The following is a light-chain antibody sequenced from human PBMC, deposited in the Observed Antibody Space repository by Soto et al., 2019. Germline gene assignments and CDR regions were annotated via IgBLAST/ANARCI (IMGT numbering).Light chain of an antibody. J-gene: IGKJ2*01. CDR3: QQSYSVPPP. CDR1: PRIRTS. CDR2: DAS. V-gene: IGKV1-39*01. Sequence: DFQMTQSTSSLSSSVGARVTISCRARPRIRTSLNWYQQKPWKAPEVLIYDASSLQSEVPSRFSGSGSGPDFNLTLSNLQPDDFATYHCQQSYSVPPPLGPGTKLEI.